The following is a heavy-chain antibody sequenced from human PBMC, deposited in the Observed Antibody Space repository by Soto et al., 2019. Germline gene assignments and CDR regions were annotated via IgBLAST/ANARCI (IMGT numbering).Heavy chain of an antibody. J-gene: IGHJ4*02. V-gene: IGHV3-72*01. D-gene: IGHD5-12*01. Sequence: EVQLAESGGGLVQPGGSLRLSCAASGFTFGDHYMDWVRQAPGKGLEWVGRSRDKVHSHTTEYAASVKGRFTISRGDSENSLYLQMNSLKTEETAVYYCARGVVSTGYFDYWGQGTLVTVSS. CDR3: ARGVVSTGYFDY. CDR1: GFTFGDHY. CDR2: SRDKVHSHTT.